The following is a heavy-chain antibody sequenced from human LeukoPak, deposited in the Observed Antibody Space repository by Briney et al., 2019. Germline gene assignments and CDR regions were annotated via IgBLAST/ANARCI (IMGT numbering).Heavy chain of an antibody. J-gene: IGHJ3*02. V-gene: IGHV1-24*01. CDR2: FDPEDGET. Sequence: VKVSCKVSGYTLTELSMHWVRQAPGKGLEWMGGFDPEDGETIYAQKFQGRVTMTEDTSTDTAYMELSSLRPEDTAVYYCATGGKYSSSWYGDAFDIWGQGTMVTVSS. CDR1: GYTLTELS. CDR3: ATGGKYSSSWYGDAFDI. D-gene: IGHD6-13*01.